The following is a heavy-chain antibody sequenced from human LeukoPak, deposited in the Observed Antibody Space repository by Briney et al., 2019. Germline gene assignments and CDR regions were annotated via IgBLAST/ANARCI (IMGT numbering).Heavy chain of an antibody. V-gene: IGHV3-43*02. CDR2: ISGDGDNT. Sequence: GGSLRLSCAASGFTFDDYSMHWVRQAPGKGLEWISLISGDGDNTYYADSVKGRFTISRDNSKNSLYLQMSSLRAEDTAVYYCAKGVRSGTYYNCFDPWGQGTLVTVSS. J-gene: IGHJ5*02. CDR3: AKGVRSGTYYNCFDP. D-gene: IGHD1-26*01. CDR1: GFTFDDYS.